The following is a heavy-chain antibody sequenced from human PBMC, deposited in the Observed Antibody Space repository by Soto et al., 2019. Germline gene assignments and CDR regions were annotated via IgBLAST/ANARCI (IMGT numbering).Heavy chain of an antibody. Sequence: QVQLVESGGGVVQPGRSLRLSCAASGFTFSSYGMHWVRQAPGKGLEWVAVISYDGSNKYYADSVKGRFTISRDNSKNTLYLQMNSLRAEDTAVYYCAKEVFGAWGYFDYWGQGTLVTVSS. CDR3: AKEVFGAWGYFDY. J-gene: IGHJ4*02. CDR2: ISYDGSNK. CDR1: GFTFSSYG. V-gene: IGHV3-30*18. D-gene: IGHD3-16*01.